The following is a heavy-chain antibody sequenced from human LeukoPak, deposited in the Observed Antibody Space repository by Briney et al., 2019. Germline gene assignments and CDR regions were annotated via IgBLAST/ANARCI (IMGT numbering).Heavy chain of an antibody. V-gene: IGHV3-23*01. J-gene: IGHJ4*02. CDR1: GFTFSSYA. CDR3: ATSEWFGELLSDY. CDR2: ISGSGGST. D-gene: IGHD3-10*01. Sequence: PGGSLTLSCAASGFTFSSYAMSWVRQAPGKALEWVSAISGSGGSTYYADSVKGRFTISRDNSKNTLYLQMNSLRAEDTAVYYCATSEWFGELLSDYWGQGTLVTVSS.